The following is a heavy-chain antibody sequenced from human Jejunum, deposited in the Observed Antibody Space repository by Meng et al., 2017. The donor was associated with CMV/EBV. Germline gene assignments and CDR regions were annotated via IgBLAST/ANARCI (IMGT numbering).Heavy chain of an antibody. CDR1: GFTFSSYS. J-gene: IGHJ4*02. CDR2: ISSSSSYI. CDR3: VRLNTLTPFDY. D-gene: IGHD3-9*01. V-gene: IGHV3-21*06. Sequence: CAASGFTFSSYSMNWVRQAPGKGLEWVSSISSSSSYIYYADSVKGRFTISRDNAKNTLYLQMNSLRAEDTAVYYCVRLNTLTPFDYWGQGTLVTVSS.